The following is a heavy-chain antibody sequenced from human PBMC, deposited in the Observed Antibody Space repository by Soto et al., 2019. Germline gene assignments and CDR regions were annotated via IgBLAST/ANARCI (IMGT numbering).Heavy chain of an antibody. CDR3: AGLEHVYGDFAGACDI. J-gene: IGHJ3*02. V-gene: IGHV5-51*01. D-gene: IGHD4-17*01. CDR2: IYPGDSDT. CDR1: GYTFTTFW. Sequence: GESMKISCKGSGYTFTTFWIGWVRQLPGKGLEWMGIIYPGDSDTRYSPSFRGQVTISADKSITTVSLQWSSLKASDTAMYYCAGLEHVYGDFAGACDIWGQGTRVTVSS.